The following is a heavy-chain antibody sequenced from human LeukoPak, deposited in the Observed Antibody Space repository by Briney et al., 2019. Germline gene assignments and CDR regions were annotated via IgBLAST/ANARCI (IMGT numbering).Heavy chain of an antibody. CDR1: GFTFSSYA. J-gene: IGHJ6*02. CDR2: ISGSGGST. D-gene: IGHD3-16*01. Sequence: GSLRLSCAASGFTFSSYAMSWVRQAPGKGLEWVSAISGSGGSTYYADSVKGRFTISRDNSKNTLYLQMNSLRAEDTAVYYCAKGAGGGKDYYYGMDVWGQGTTVTVSS. V-gene: IGHV3-23*01. CDR3: AKGAGGGKDYYYGMDV.